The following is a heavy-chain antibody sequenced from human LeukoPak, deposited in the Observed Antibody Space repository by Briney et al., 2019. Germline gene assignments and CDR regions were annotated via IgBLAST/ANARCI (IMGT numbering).Heavy chain of an antibody. D-gene: IGHD5-24*01. V-gene: IGHV4-39*07. J-gene: IGHJ4*02. CDR3: ARGSRRVMATIRRVGFDY. CDR2: IYYSGST. CDR1: GGSISSSSYY. Sequence: SETLSLTCTVSGGSISSSSYYWGWIRQPPGKGLEWIGSIYYSGSTNYNPSLKSRVTISVDTSKNQFSLKLSSVTAADTAVYYCARGSRRVMATIRRVGFDYWGQGTLVTVSS.